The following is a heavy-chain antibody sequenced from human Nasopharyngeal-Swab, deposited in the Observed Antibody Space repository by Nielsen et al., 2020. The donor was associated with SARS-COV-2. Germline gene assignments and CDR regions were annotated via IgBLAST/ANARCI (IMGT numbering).Heavy chain of an antibody. CDR1: GFTFSSYW. V-gene: IGHV3-66*01. Sequence: GESLKISCAASGFTFSSYWMSWVRQAPGKGLEWVSVIYSGGNTYYADSMKGRFTISRDSSKNTLYLQMNSLRAEDTAVYYCATIKRSDWSFDYWGQGTLVTVSS. CDR3: ATIKRSDWSFDY. CDR2: IYSGGNT. D-gene: IGHD3-9*01. J-gene: IGHJ4*02.